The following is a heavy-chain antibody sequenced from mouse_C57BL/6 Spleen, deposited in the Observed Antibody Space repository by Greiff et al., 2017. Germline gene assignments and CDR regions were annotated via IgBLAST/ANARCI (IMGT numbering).Heavy chain of an antibody. CDR2: LSSGGSYT. V-gene: IGHV5-6*01. CDR3: ARHPELGRGYFDV. D-gene: IGHD4-1*01. J-gene: IGHJ1*03. Sequence: EVKLMESGGDLVKPGGSLKLSCAASGFTFSSYGMSWVRQTPDKRLEWVATLSSGGSYTYYPDLVKGRFTISRDNAKNTLYLQMSSLKSEDTAMYFCARHPELGRGYFDVWGTGTTGTVSS. CDR1: GFTFSSYG.